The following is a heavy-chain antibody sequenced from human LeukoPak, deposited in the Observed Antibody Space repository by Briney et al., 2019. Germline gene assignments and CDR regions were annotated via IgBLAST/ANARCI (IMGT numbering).Heavy chain of an antibody. Sequence: ASVKVSCKASGYTFTSYAMNWVRQAPGQGLEWMGWISAYNGNTNYAQNLQGRVTMTTDTSTRTAYMELRSLRSDDTAVYYCARDLRAFRDGYKNRNYYLDYWGQGTLVTVSS. V-gene: IGHV1-18*01. CDR3: ARDLRAFRDGYKNRNYYLDY. J-gene: IGHJ4*02. CDR2: ISAYNGNT. CDR1: GYTFTSYA. D-gene: IGHD5-24*01.